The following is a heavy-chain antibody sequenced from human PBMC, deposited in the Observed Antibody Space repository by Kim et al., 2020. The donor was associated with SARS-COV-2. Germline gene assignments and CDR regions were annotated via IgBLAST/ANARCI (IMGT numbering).Heavy chain of an antibody. V-gene: IGHV3-49*03. CDR2: IRSKTYGGRK. D-gene: IGHD5-12*01. CDR3: TSVADGYNYGPFEY. CDR1: GFTFGDSA. J-gene: IGHJ4*02. Sequence: GGSLRLSCTASGFTFGDSAMTWFRQAPGKGLEWVGVIRSKTYGGRKVYAASVKGRFTIARDDSKSIAYLHMNSLKTEDKSVYYCTSVADGYNYGPFEYMGQGTLVTVSS.